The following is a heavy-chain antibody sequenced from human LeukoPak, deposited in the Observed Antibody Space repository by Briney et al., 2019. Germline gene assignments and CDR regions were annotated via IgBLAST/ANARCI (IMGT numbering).Heavy chain of an antibody. V-gene: IGHV1-8*03. CDR2: MNPNSGNT. Sequence: ASVKVSCKASGYTFTSYDINWVRQATGQGLEWMGWMNPNSGNTGYAQKFQGRVTITRNTSISTAYMELSSLRSEDTAVYYCARGRYCSSTSCRESINWFDPWGQGTLVTVSS. J-gene: IGHJ5*02. D-gene: IGHD2-2*01. CDR3: ARGRYCSSTSCRESINWFDP. CDR1: GYTFTSYD.